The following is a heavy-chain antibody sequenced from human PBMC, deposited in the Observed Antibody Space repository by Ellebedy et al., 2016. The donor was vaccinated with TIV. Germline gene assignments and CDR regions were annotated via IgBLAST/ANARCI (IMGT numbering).Heavy chain of an antibody. J-gene: IGHJ5*02. CDR2: ISSSSSYI. D-gene: IGHD2-2*01. Sequence: GGSLRLSCAASGFTFSSYSMNWVRQAPGKGLEWVSSISSSSSYIYYADSVKGRFTISRDNAKNSLYLQMNSLRAEDTAVYYCAREYCSSTSCYQEVSWFDPWGQGTLVTVSS. V-gene: IGHV3-21*01. CDR3: AREYCSSTSCYQEVSWFDP. CDR1: GFTFSSYS.